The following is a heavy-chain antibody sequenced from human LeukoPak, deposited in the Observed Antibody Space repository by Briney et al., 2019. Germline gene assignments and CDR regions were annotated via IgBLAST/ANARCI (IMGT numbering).Heavy chain of an antibody. CDR1: GCTFTSYG. J-gene: IGHJ5*02. V-gene: IGHV1-18*01. D-gene: IGHD4-11*01. Sequence: GASVKVSCKASGCTFTSYGISWVRQAPGQGLEWMGWISAYNGNSNYAQKLQGRVIMTTDTSTSTADMDLRSLRSDDTAVCYFARRYGNYAKYWFDRWGQGTLVTVSS. CDR2: ISAYNGNS. CDR3: ARRYGNYAKYWFDR.